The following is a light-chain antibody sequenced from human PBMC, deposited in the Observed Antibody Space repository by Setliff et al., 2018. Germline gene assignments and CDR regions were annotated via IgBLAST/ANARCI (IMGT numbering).Light chain of an antibody. CDR1: SSDVGSYNL. CDR2: DVT. Sequence: QSALTQPASVSGSLGQSITISCTGTSSDVGSYNLVSWYQQHPGKAPKLIIYDVTGRPSGVSDRFSGSKSGNTASLTISGLQAEDEADYYCSSYTNSNTYVFGTGTKVTVL. J-gene: IGLJ1*01. CDR3: SSYTNSNTYV. V-gene: IGLV2-14*02.